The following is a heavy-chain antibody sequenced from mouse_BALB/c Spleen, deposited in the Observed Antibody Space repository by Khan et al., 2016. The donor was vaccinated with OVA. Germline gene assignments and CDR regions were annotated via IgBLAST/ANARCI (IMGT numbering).Heavy chain of an antibody. D-gene: IGHD2-4*01. CDR3: ARYEYFVGDAMDH. V-gene: IGHV1S56*01. CDR2: IFPGSFNT. J-gene: IGHJ4*01. Sequence: QVQLQQSGPDLVKPGASVRISCKASGYTFTTYYMHWVKQRPGQGLEWIGWIFPGSFNTNYNEKFKGQATLTADNSSSTAYMQLSSLTSEDSAVYFCARYEYFVGDAMDHWGQGTSVTVST. CDR1: GYTFTTYY.